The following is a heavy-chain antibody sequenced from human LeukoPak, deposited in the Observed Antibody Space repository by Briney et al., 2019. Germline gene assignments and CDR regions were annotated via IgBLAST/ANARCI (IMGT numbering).Heavy chain of an antibody. Sequence: ASVNVSCKVSGYTLTELSMHWVRQAPGKGLEWMGGFDPEDGETIYAQKFQGRVTMTEDTSTDTAYMELSSLRSEDTAVYYCATDREYYYGMDVWGQGTTVTVSS. CDR3: ATDREYYYGMDV. CDR2: FDPEDGET. CDR1: GYTLTELS. J-gene: IGHJ6*02. V-gene: IGHV1-24*01.